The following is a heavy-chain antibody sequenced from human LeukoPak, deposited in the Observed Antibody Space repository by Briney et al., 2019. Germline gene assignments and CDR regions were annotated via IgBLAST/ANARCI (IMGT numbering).Heavy chain of an antibody. CDR2: IYYSGST. V-gene: IGHV4-39*07. CDR1: GGSISSSSYY. CDR3: ARGTGSGWTNFDY. J-gene: IGHJ4*02. Sequence: PSETLSLTCTVSGGSISSSSYYWGWIRQPPGKGLEWIGSIYYSGSTYYNPSLKSRVTISVDTSKNQFSLKLSSVTAADTAVYYCARGTGSGWTNFDYWGQGTLVAVSS. D-gene: IGHD6-19*01.